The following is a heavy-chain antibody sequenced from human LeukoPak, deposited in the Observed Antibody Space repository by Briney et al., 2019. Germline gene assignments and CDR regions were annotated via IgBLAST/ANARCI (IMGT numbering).Heavy chain of an antibody. D-gene: IGHD4-17*01. J-gene: IGHJ4*02. Sequence: GGSLRLSCAASGFSFSSYAMSWVRQAPGKGLEWVSAISGSGGSTYYADSVKGRFTTSRDNSKNTLYLQMNSLRAEDTAVYYCAKFGYGDTAGYFDYWGQGTLVTVSS. CDR3: AKFGYGDTAGYFDY. V-gene: IGHV3-23*01. CDR2: ISGSGGST. CDR1: GFSFSSYA.